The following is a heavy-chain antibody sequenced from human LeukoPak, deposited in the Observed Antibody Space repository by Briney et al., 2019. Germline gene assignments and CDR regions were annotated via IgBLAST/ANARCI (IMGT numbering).Heavy chain of an antibody. CDR1: GGSINSYY. CDR3: ARYEEFSTGYSASSPRHYFDH. Sequence: SETLSLTCTVSGGSINSYYWRWIRQPPRKGLECIGHIYYTWSSYYKLSLESRVTISVDTANNQSSLKLSSVTAADTAVYYCARYEEFSTGYSASSPRHYFDHWGQGTLVTVSS. V-gene: IGHV4-59*01. D-gene: IGHD3/OR15-3a*01. CDR2: IYYTWSS. J-gene: IGHJ4*02.